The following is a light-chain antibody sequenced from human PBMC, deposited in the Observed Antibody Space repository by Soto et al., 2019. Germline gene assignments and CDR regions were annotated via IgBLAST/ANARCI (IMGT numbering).Light chain of an antibody. V-gene: IGKV3-15*01. CDR1: QSVSSN. CDR3: QQYNNWWT. Sequence: EIVMTQSPATLSVSPGERATLSCRASQSVSSNLAWYQQKPGQAPRLLIYDASIRATGIPARFSGSVSGTEFTLTISDLQSEDFAVYYCQQYNNWWTFGQGTKVEIK. CDR2: DAS. J-gene: IGKJ1*01.